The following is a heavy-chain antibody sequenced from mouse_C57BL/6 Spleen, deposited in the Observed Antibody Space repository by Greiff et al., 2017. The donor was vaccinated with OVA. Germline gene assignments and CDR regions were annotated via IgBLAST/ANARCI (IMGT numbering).Heavy chain of an antibody. D-gene: IGHD2-1*01. J-gene: IGHJ4*01. Sequence: VQLQQSGPELVKPGASVKIPCKASGYTFTDYNMDWVKQSHGKSLEWIGDINPNNGGTIYNQKFKGKATLTVDKSSSTAYMELRSLTSEDTAVYYCARWELLTENAMDYWGQGTSVTVSS. CDR3: ARWELLTENAMDY. V-gene: IGHV1-18*01. CDR1: GYTFTDYN. CDR2: INPNNGGT.